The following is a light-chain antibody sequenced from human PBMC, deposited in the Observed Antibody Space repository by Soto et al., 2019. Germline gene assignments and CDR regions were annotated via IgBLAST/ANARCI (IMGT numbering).Light chain of an antibody. Sequence: QSALTQPASVSGSPGQSITISCTGTSSDVGGYNYVSWYQQHPGNAPKLMIYDVSNRPSGVSNRFSGSKSGNTASLTISGLQAEDEADYYCSSYTSSSTLGFGGGTKVTVL. CDR1: SSDVGGYNY. CDR3: SSYTSSSTLG. J-gene: IGLJ2*01. V-gene: IGLV2-14*01. CDR2: DVS.